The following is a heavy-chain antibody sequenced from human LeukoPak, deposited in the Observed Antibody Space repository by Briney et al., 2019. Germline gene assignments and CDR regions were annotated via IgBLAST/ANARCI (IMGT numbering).Heavy chain of an antibody. Sequence: ASVKVSCKASGYTFTSYGISWVRQAPGQGLEWMGWISAYNGNTNYAQKLQGRVTMTTDKSTSTAYMELRSLRSDDTAVYYCARDGVPAIGLIVYATNTTFDPWGQGTLGTVSS. CDR3: ARDGVPAIGLIVYATNTTFDP. D-gene: IGHD2-8*01. J-gene: IGHJ5*02. V-gene: IGHV1-18*01. CDR2: ISAYNGNT. CDR1: GYTFTSYG.